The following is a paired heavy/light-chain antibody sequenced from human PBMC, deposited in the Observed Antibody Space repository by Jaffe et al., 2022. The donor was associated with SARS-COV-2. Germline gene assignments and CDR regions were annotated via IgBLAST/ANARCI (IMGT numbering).Heavy chain of an antibody. D-gene: IGHD6-13*01. CDR1: GGSISSYY. Sequence: QVQLQESGPGLVKPSETLSLTCTVSGGSISSYYWSWIRQPPGKGLEWIGYIYYSGSTNYNPSLKSRVTISVDTSKNQFSLKLSSVTAADTAVYYCARDLLQQLPGGDYYYGMDVWGQGTTVTVSS. J-gene: IGHJ6*02. CDR3: ARDLLQQLPGGDYYYGMDV. V-gene: IGHV4-59*01. CDR2: IYYSGST.
Light chain of an antibody. CDR2: DVS. CDR3: SSYTSSSTLV. Sequence: QSALTQPASVSGSPGQSITISCTGTSSDVGGYNYVSWYQQHPGKAPKLMIYDVSNRPSGVSNRFSGSKSGNTASLTISGLQAEDEADYYCSSYTSSSTLVFGTGTKVTVL. J-gene: IGLJ1*01. V-gene: IGLV2-14*01. CDR1: SSDVGGYNY.